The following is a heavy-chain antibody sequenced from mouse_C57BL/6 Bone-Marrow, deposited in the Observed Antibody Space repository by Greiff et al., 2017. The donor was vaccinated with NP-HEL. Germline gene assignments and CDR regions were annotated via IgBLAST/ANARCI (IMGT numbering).Heavy chain of an antibody. CDR2: ISGGGGNT. CDR3: ARQRQLRAMDY. CDR1: GFTFSSYT. V-gene: IGHV5-9*01. D-gene: IGHD3-2*02. J-gene: IGHJ4*01. Sequence: EVQRVESGGGLVKPGGSLKLSCAASGFTFSSYTMSWVRQTPEKRLEWVATISGGGGNTYYPDSVKGRFTISRDNAKNTLYLQMSSLRSEDTALYYCARQRQLRAMDYWGQGTSVTVSS.